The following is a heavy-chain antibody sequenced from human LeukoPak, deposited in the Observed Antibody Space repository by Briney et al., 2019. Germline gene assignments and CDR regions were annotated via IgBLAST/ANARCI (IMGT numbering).Heavy chain of an antibody. CDR2: FFYSGST. Sequence: PSETLSLTCTVSGGSISSSSYYWGWIRQPPGKGLEWIGSFFYSGSTYYNPSLQSRVTISVDTSKNQFSLRLTSVTAADTAVYYCARESDGEVVPAAIDYWGQGTLVTVSS. J-gene: IGHJ4*02. CDR3: ARESDGEVVPAAIDY. V-gene: IGHV4-39*07. CDR1: GGSISSSSYY. D-gene: IGHD2-2*01.